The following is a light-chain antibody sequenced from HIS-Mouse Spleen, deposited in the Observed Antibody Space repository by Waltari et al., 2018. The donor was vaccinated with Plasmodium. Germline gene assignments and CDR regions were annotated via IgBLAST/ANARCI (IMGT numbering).Light chain of an antibody. CDR2: DAS. V-gene: IGKV3-11*01. CDR1: QSVSSY. Sequence: EIMLTHSPAALSSSPGVRATSSCRARQSVSSYLAWYQQKPGQAPRLLIDDASSSATGIPARFSGSGSGTDFTLTISSLEPEDFAVYYCQQRSNWPPLTFGGGTKVEIK. J-gene: IGKJ4*01. CDR3: QQRSNWPPLT.